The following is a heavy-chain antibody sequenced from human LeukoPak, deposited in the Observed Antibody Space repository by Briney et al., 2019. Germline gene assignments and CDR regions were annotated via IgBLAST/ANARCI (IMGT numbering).Heavy chain of an antibody. CDR2: ISDGGYYP. V-gene: IGHV3-11*05. CDR3: VRDLSSKRSF. CDR1: GFKFSDAY. Sequence: GGSLRLSCTASGFKFSDAYMNWIRQAPGTGLEWVAYISDGGYYPDYSDSVQGRFTVSRDNAKNSLYLQMDSLRAEDTAIYYCVRDLSSKRSFWGQGTQVTVS. D-gene: IGHD1-26*01. J-gene: IGHJ4*02.